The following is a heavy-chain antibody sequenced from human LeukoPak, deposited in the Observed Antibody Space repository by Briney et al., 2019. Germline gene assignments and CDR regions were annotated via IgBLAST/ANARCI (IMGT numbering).Heavy chain of an antibody. D-gene: IGHD3-16*01. CDR1: GFTFSSYT. Sequence: AGSLRLSCAASGFTFSSYTMNWVRQAPGKGLEWVSWISSGSRSIYYADSVKGRFTITRDNAKNSLFLQMNSLRDEVRAVYYCARGAARGFDYWGQGTLVTVSS. CDR2: ISSGSRSI. J-gene: IGHJ4*02. V-gene: IGHV3-48*02. CDR3: ARGAARGFDY.